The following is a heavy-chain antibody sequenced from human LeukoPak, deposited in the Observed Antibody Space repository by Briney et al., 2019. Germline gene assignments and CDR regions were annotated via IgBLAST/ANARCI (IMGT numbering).Heavy chain of an antibody. D-gene: IGHD2-15*01. CDR1: GGSFSGYY. V-gene: IGHV4-59*01. J-gene: IGHJ3*02. CDR2: IYYSGST. CDR3: ARVIKDNAFDI. Sequence: SETLSLTCAVYGGSFSGYYWSWIRQPPGKGLEWMGYIYYSGSTNYNPSLLSRGTISVDTSKNQFFLRLSSVTAADTAVYYCARVIKDNAFDIWGQGTMVTVSS.